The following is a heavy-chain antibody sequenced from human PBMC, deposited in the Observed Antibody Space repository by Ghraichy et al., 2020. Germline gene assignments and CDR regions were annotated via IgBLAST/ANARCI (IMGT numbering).Heavy chain of an antibody. CDR3: AKDPAKHSRVGVADY. CDR1: AHVLTTDT. Sequence: GGSLRLSGTGCAHVLTTDTVPWVGWPLGIGLEWVSFIRYDGSYKYYTDSVKGRFTISRDNSKNTLYLQMNSLRAEDTAVYYCAKDPAKHSRVGVADYWGQGTL. CDR2: IRYDGSYK. D-gene: IGHD2-8*01. J-gene: IGHJ4*02. V-gene: IGHV3-30*02.